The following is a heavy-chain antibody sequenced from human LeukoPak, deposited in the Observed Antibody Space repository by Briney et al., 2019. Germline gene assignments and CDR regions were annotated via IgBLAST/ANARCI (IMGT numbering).Heavy chain of an antibody. CDR2: IYSSGSG. D-gene: IGHD3-9*01. V-gene: IGHV4-59*01. CDR1: GASISRYY. Sequence: SETLSLTCAVSGASISRYYWSWVRQPPGRGLEWIGYIYSSGSGDQNSSLKSRVSISIDTSKNQFSLQLSSVTAADTAVYFCASTDFDILTGYTNWGQGILVTVSS. CDR3: ASTDFDILTGYTN. J-gene: IGHJ4*02.